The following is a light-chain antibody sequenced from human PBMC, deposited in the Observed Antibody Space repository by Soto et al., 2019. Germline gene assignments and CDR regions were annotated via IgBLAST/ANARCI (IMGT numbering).Light chain of an antibody. Sequence: QSALTRPASVSGSPGQSITISCTGTSSDVGSYNLVSWYQHHPGKAPKLMIYEGSKRPSGVSNRFSGSKSGNTASLTISGLQAEDEADYYCCSCSTTYVLFGGGTKLTVL. CDR1: SSDVGSYNL. J-gene: IGLJ2*01. V-gene: IGLV2-23*01. CDR2: EGS. CDR3: CSCSTTYVL.